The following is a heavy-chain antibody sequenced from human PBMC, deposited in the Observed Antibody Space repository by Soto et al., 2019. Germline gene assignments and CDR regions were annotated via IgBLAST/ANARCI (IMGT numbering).Heavy chain of an antibody. CDR3: AKDAPGSGWLSDY. Sequence: EVQLVETGGGLIQPGGSLRLSCAASGFTVSSNYMSWVRQAPGKGLEWASVIYSGGSTYYADSVKGRFTISRDNSKNTLYLQMNSLRAEDTAVYYCAKDAPGSGWLSDYWGQGTLVTVSS. CDR2: IYSGGST. J-gene: IGHJ4*02. CDR1: GFTVSSNY. D-gene: IGHD3-22*01. V-gene: IGHV3-53*02.